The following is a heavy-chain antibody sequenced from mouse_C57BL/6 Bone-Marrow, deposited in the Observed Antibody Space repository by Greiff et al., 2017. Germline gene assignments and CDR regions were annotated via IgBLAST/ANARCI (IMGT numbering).Heavy chain of an antibody. J-gene: IGHJ3*01. CDR1: GFTFSSYA. CDR2: ISSGGDYS. D-gene: IGHD4-1*01. CDR3: TRDPSNWAAWFAY. V-gene: IGHV5-9-1*02. Sequence: EVKLVESGAGLVKPGGSLKLSCAASGFTFSSYAMSWVRQTPEKRLEWVAYISSGGDYSYYADTVKGRFTISRDNARNTLYLQMSSLKSEDTAMYYCTRDPSNWAAWFAYWGQGTLVTVSA.